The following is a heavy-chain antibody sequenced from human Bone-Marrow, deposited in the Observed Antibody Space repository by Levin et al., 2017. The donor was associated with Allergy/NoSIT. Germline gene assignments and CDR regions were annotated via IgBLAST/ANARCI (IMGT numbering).Heavy chain of an antibody. Sequence: PSETLSLTCGVSTGSISSHTNYWGFIRQPPGTGLEWIGSVYYTGTTYFNPSLKSRVTISVDTSRNQFSLRLSSVTAADTAVYYCARLTRYLAYGVDVWGQGTTITVSS. CDR3: ARLTRYLAYGVDV. V-gene: IGHV4-39*01. D-gene: IGHD3-9*01. CDR2: VYYTGTT. CDR1: TGSISSHTNY. J-gene: IGHJ6*02.